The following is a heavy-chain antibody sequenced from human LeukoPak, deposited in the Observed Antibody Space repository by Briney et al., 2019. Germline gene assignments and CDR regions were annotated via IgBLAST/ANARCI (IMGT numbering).Heavy chain of an antibody. CDR3: ARWASSSWYIYYFDY. CDR2: INHSGST. Sequence: SETLSLTCAVYGGSFSGYYWSWIRQPPGKGLEWIGEINHSGSTNYNPSLKSRVTISVDTSKNQFSLKLSSVTAADTAVYYCARWASSSWYIYYFDYGGRRTLVIVSS. J-gene: IGHJ4*02. CDR1: GGSFSGYY. V-gene: IGHV4-34*01. D-gene: IGHD6-13*01.